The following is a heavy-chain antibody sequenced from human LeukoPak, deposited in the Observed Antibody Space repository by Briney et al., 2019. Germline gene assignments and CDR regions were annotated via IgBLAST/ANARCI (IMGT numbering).Heavy chain of an antibody. V-gene: IGHV1-3*01. J-gene: IGHJ4*02. CDR2: FNAGNGNT. D-gene: IGHD3-10*01. CDR1: GYTFTSYA. Sequence: ASVKVSCKASGYTFTSYAMHWVRQAPGQRLEWMGWFNAGNGNTKYSQKFQGRVTITRDTSASTAYMELSSLRSEDTAVYYCARVPVTMVRGVIPFDYWGQGTLVTVSS. CDR3: ARVPVTMVRGVIPFDY.